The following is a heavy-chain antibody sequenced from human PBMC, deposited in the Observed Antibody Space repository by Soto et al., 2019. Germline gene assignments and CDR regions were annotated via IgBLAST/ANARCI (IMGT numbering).Heavy chain of an antibody. CDR2: ISGSGGST. V-gene: IGHV3-23*01. D-gene: IGHD3-3*01. CDR3: AKLPIPWRIDFWSGYYFDY. CDR1: GFTFSSYA. Sequence: GGSLRLSCAASGFTFSSYAMSWVRQAPGKGLEWVSAISGSGGSTYYADSVKGRFTISRDNSKNTLYLQMNSLRAEDTAVCYCAKLPIPWRIDFWSGYYFDYWGQGTLVTVSS. J-gene: IGHJ4*02.